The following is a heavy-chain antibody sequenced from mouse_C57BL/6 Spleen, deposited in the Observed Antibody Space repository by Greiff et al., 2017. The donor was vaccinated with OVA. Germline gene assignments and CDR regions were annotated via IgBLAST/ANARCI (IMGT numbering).Heavy chain of an antibody. Sequence: VQLQQSGAELARPGASVKLSCKASGYTFTSYGISWVKQRTGQGLEWIGEIYPRSGNTYYNEKFKGKATLTADKSSSTAYMELRSLTSEDSAVYFCARREELRDWFAYWGQGTLVTVSA. V-gene: IGHV1-81*01. CDR3: ARREELRDWFAY. J-gene: IGHJ3*01. CDR2: IYPRSGNT. D-gene: IGHD1-1*01. CDR1: GYTFTSYG.